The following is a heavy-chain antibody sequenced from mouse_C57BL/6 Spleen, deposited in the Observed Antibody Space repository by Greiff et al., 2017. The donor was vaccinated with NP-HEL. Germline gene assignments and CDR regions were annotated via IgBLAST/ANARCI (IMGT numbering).Heavy chain of an antibody. CDR3: AREELAYYFDY. J-gene: IGHJ2*01. Sequence: EVQLQQSGPELVKPGASVKISCKASGYTFTDYYMNWVKQSHGKSLEWIGDINPNNGGTSYNQKFKGKATLTVAKSSSTAYMELRSLTSEYSAVYYCAREELAYYFDYWGQGTTLTVSS. CDR1: GYTFTDYY. D-gene: IGHD1-1*01. V-gene: IGHV1-26*01. CDR2: INPNNGGT.